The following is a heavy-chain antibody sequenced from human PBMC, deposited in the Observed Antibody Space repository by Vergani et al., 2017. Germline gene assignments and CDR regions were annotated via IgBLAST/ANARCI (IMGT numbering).Heavy chain of an antibody. D-gene: IGHD2-15*01. J-gene: IGHJ6*02. Sequence: QVQLQQWGAGLLKPSETLSLTCAVYGGSFSGYYWSWIRQPPGKGLEWIGEINHSGSTNYNPSLKSRVTISVDTSKNQFSLKLSSVTAADTAVYYCARGVVVVVAAFYYGMDVWGQGTTVTVSS. CDR3: ARGVVVVVAAFYYGMDV. CDR1: GGSFSGYY. V-gene: IGHV4-34*01. CDR2: INHSGST.